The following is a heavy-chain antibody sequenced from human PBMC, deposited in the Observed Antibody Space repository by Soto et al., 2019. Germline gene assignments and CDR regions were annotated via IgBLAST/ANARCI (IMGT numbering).Heavy chain of an antibody. D-gene: IGHD6-13*01. Sequence: SETLSLTCPVSGGSSSSYYWSWIRQPPGKGLEWIGYIYYSGSTNYNPSLKSRVTISVDTSKNQFSLKLSSVTAADTAVYYCASIPIAAAGTGWFDPWGQGTLVTVSS. V-gene: IGHV4-59*01. CDR1: GGSSSSYY. CDR3: ASIPIAAAGTGWFDP. CDR2: IYYSGST. J-gene: IGHJ5*02.